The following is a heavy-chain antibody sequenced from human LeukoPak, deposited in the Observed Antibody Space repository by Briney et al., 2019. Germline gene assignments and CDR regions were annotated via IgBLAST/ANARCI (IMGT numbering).Heavy chain of an antibody. J-gene: IGHJ4*02. CDR1: GFTFSSHW. D-gene: IGHD2-8*01. Sequence: HPGGSLRLSCAASGFTFSSHWMTWVRQAPGKGLEWVANINQDGSGEYYVDSLMGRFSISRDNTKKSLNLRMNSLRADDTAVYYCARDATLDGVILDYWGQGALVTVSS. CDR3: ARDATLDGVILDY. V-gene: IGHV3-7*05. CDR2: INQDGSGE.